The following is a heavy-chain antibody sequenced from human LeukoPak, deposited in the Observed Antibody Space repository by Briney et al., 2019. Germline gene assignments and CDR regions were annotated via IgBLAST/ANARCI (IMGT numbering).Heavy chain of an antibody. D-gene: IGHD6-13*01. Sequence: NPGGSLRLSCAASGFTFSSYSMNWVRQAPGKGLEWVSSISSSSSYIYYADSVKGRFTISRDNAKNSLYLQMNSLRAEDTAVYYCARDRIAAAGVRVRPPNWFDPWGQGTLVTVSS. CDR1: GFTFSSYS. V-gene: IGHV3-21*01. CDR2: ISSSSSYI. CDR3: ARDRIAAAGVRVRPPNWFDP. J-gene: IGHJ5*02.